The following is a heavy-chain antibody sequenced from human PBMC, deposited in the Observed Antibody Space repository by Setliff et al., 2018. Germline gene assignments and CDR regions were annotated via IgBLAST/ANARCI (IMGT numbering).Heavy chain of an antibody. CDR3: ARMSRYSEFWSGYAEDYYSSYIDV. CDR1: GYSISSGYY. J-gene: IGHJ6*03. Sequence: SETLSLTCAVSGYSISSGYYWGWIRQPPGKGLEWIGSIYHSGSTYYNPSLKSRVTISVDTSKNQFSLKLSSVTAADTAVYYCARMSRYSEFWSGYAEDYYSSYIDVWGTGATVTVS. D-gene: IGHD3-3*01. V-gene: IGHV4-38-2*01. CDR2: IYHSGST.